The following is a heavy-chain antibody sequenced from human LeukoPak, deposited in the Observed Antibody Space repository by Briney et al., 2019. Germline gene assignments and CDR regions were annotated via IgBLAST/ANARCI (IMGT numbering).Heavy chain of an antibody. CDR3: ARGRLLWFGSLWY. CDR1: VYTFTSYD. J-gene: IGHJ4*02. Sequence: GASVKVSCKASVYTFTSYDINWVRQAAGQGLEWMGWMNPNSGNTGYAQKFQGRVTMTRNTSISTAYMELSSLRSEDTAVYYCARGRLLWFGSLWYWGQGTLVTVSS. CDR2: MNPNSGNT. V-gene: IGHV1-8*01. D-gene: IGHD3-10*01.